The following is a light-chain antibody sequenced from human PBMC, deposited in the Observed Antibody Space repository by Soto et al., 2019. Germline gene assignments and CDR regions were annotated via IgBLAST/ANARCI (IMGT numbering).Light chain of an antibody. CDR1: QSVRSTS. CDR3: QHYGGSPPIT. CDR2: GAS. V-gene: IGKV3-20*01. Sequence: DIVLTQSPGTLSLSPGERATLSCRASQSVRSTSLAWYQQKPGQAPRLLMYGASNRATGIPDKFSGGGSGTDFTLTISRLEPEDFAVYYCQHYGGSPPITFGQGTRLEIK. J-gene: IGKJ5*01.